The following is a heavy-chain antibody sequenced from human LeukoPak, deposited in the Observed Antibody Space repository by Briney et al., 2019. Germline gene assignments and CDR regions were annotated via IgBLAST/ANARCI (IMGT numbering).Heavy chain of an antibody. D-gene: IGHD3-22*01. CDR1: GFTFSSYE. CDR3: ARTMIDGFDI. J-gene: IGHJ3*02. CDR2: ISSSGGTI. V-gene: IGHV3-48*03. Sequence: GGSLRLSCSASGFTFSSYEMNWVRQAPGKGLEWVSYISSSGGTIYYADSVKGRFTISRDNAKNSLYLQMNSLRAEDTAVYYCARTMIDGFDIWGQGTMATVSS.